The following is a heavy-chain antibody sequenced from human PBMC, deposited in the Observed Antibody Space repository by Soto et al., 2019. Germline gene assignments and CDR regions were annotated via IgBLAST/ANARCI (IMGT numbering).Heavy chain of an antibody. CDR2: IWYDGSNK. V-gene: IGHV3-33*01. CDR3: ARGGGSSWYGAYYYYGMDV. CDR1: GFTFSSYG. J-gene: IGHJ6*02. Sequence: ESGGGVVQPGRSLRLSCAASGFTFSSYGMHWVRQAPGKGLEWVAVIWYDGSNKYYADSVKGRFTISRDNSKNTLYLQMNSLRAEDTAVYYCARGGGSSWYGAYYYYGMDVWGQGTTVTVSS. D-gene: IGHD6-13*01.